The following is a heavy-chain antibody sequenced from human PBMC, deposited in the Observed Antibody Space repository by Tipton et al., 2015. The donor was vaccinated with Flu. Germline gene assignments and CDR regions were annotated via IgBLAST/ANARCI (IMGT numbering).Heavy chain of an antibody. J-gene: IGHJ4*02. CDR2: LYDSGIT. D-gene: IGHD3-16*01. Sequence: TLSLTCTVFGGSIGSSTYYWGWIRQPPGKGLEWIGSLYDSGITYYNPSLKSRFTISLDTSKNQFSLKLISVTAADTAVYYCARSSSAYDYVWGGSYYFDFWGQGTLVTVSS. CDR1: GGSIGSSTYY. V-gene: IGHV4-39*07. CDR3: ARSSSAYDYVWGGSYYFDF.